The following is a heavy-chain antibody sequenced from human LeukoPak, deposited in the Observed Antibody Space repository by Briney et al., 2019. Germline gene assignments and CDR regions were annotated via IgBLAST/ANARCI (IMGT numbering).Heavy chain of an antibody. CDR1: GYSFTSYW. V-gene: IGHV5-51*01. D-gene: IGHD1-26*01. CDR3: ARRAAAWELLDY. J-gene: IGHJ4*02. CDR2: VYPGDSDT. Sequence: PGESLKISCKGSGYSFTSYWIGWVRQMPGKGLEWMGLVYPGDSDTRYSPSFQGQATISADKSISTAYLQWSSLKASDTAMYYCARRAAAWELLDYWGQGTLVTVSS.